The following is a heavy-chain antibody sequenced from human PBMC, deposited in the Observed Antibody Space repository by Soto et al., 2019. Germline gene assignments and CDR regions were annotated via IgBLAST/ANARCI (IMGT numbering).Heavy chain of an antibody. V-gene: IGHV3-9*01. Sequence: ALRVSWAASLFTFDDYAMNWVGHSPLKVLEWVSGINWNSGSIGYADSVKGRFTISRDNAKNSLYLQMNSLTTEDTALYYCAKGKYDILTGRSMEVWGKGTTVTVSS. CDR2: INWNSGSI. D-gene: IGHD3-9*01. CDR3: AKGKYDILTGRSMEV. J-gene: IGHJ6*03. CDR1: LFTFDDYA.